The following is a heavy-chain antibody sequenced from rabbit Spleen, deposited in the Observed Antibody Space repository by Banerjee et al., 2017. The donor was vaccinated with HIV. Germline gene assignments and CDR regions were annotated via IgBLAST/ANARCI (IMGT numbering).Heavy chain of an antibody. CDR3: TRDDGSGHYIDGYFNL. V-gene: IGHV1S45*01. CDR1: GVSLNDKDV. Sequence: EQLEESGGGLVKPEGSLTLTCKASGVSLNDKDVMCWVRQAPGKGLEWIGFIYTGNGKNYYASWAKGRFTISKTSSTTVTLQVTSLTAADTATYFCTRDDGSGHYIDGYFNLWGQGTLVTVS. J-gene: IGHJ4*01. D-gene: IGHD1-1*01. CDR2: IYTGNGKN.